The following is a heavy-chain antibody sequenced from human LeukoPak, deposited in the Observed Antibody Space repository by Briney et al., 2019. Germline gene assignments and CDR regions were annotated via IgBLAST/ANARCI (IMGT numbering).Heavy chain of an antibody. V-gene: IGHV4-59*01. CDR1: GGSISSYY. CDR3: ARDLSGYDSDYMDV. CDR2: IYYSGST. D-gene: IGHD5-12*01. J-gene: IGHJ6*03. Sequence: SETLSLTCTVSGGSISSYYWSWIRQPPGKGLEWIGYIYYSGSTNYNPSLKSRVTISVDTSKNQFSLKLSSVTAADTAVYYCARDLSGYDSDYMDVWGKGATVTVSS.